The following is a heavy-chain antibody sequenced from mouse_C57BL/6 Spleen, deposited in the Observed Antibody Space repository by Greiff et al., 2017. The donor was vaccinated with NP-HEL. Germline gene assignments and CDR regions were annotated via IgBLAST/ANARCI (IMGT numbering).Heavy chain of an antibody. CDR2: IDPANGNT. CDR3: AKLKTAPGAMDY. D-gene: IGHD3-2*01. Sequence: EVQLQQSVAELVRPGASVKLSCTASGFTIKNTYMHWVKQRPEQGLEWIGRIDPANGNTKYAPKFQGQATITADTSSNTAYLQLSSLTSEDTAIYYCAKLKTAPGAMDYWGQGTSVTVSS. J-gene: IGHJ4*01. V-gene: IGHV14-3*01. CDR1: GFTIKNTY.